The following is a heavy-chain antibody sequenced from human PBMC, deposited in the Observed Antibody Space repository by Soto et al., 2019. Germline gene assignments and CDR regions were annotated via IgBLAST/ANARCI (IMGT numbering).Heavy chain of an antibody. CDR1: GYTFTSYG. D-gene: IGHD3-3*01. CDR2: ISAYNGNT. Sequence: ASVKVSCKASGYTFTSYGISWVRQAPGQGLEWMGWISAYNGNTNYAQKLQGRVTMTTDTSTSTAYMELRSLRSDDTAVYYCARETPHYAFWSGYYNYRGFDVWGQGTLVTVSS. J-gene: IGHJ5*02. CDR3: ARETPHYAFWSGYYNYRGFDV. V-gene: IGHV1-18*04.